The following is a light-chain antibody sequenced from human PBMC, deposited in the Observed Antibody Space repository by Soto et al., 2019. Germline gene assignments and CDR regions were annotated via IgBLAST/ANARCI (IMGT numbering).Light chain of an antibody. CDR3: QQCRSSPYT. Sequence: ENVLTQSPGTLSLSPGERATLSCWASQSVGSCLVWYQQKPGQTPRLLIYDASRRPTGIPDRFSGSGSGTDFTLTITRLEPEDFAVYYCQQCRSSPYTFGQGTKLEL. V-gene: IGKV3-20*01. CDR2: DAS. CDR1: QSVGSC. J-gene: IGKJ2*01.